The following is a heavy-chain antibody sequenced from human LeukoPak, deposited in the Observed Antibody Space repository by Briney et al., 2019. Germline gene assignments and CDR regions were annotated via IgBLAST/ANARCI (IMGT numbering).Heavy chain of an antibody. D-gene: IGHD3-10*01. CDR2: ISWNSGNI. Sequence: GRSLRPSCAASGFTFDDYAMHWVRQAPGKGLEWVSGISWNSGNIEYADSVKGRFTISRDNAKKSLFLQMNSLRAEDTALYYCAKGRGSYYYYDMDVWGQGTTVTVSS. V-gene: IGHV3-9*01. CDR3: AKGRGSYYYYDMDV. J-gene: IGHJ6*02. CDR1: GFTFDDYA.